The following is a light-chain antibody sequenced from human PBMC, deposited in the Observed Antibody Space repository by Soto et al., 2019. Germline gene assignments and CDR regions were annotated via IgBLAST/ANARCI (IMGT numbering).Light chain of an antibody. Sequence: EIVLTQSPATLSVSPGERVTLSCRASQSVDINLAWYQQKPGQAPRLLIYGASSRATGIPDRFSGSGSGTDFTLTISRLEPEDFAVYYCQQYGSSTWTFGQGTKVDI. V-gene: IGKV3-20*01. CDR2: GAS. CDR3: QQYGSSTWT. CDR1: QSVDIN. J-gene: IGKJ1*01.